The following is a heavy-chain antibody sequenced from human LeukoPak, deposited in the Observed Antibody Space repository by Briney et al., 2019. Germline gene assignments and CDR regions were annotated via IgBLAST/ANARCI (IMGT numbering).Heavy chain of an antibody. V-gene: IGHV3-11*04. D-gene: IGHD3-3*01. CDR3: ASGETYYDFWSERRPGAFDI. CDR1: GFIFSGYY. J-gene: IGHJ3*02. Sequence: PGGSLRLSCAASGFIFSGYYMSWIRQTPGKGLECLAYISNSGDTSYYADSVEGRFTVSRDIAKNSLYLQMNSLRAEDTAVYYCASGETYYDFWSERRPGAFDIWGQGTMVTVSS. CDR2: ISNSGDTS.